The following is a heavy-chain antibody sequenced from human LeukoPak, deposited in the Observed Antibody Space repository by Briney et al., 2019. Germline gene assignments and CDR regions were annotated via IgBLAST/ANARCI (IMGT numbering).Heavy chain of an antibody. CDR1: GYTFTSYG. D-gene: IGHD3-22*01. V-gene: IGHV1-18*01. Sequence: ASVKVSCKASGYTFTSYGISWVRQAPGQGLEWMGWISSYNGNTNYAQKLQGRVTMTTDTSTSTAYMELRSLRSDDTAVYYCARARDDYDRSGFRFWDFELWGRCTLVTASS. J-gene: IGHJ2*01. CDR3: ARARDDYDRSGFRFWDFEL. CDR2: ISSYNGNT.